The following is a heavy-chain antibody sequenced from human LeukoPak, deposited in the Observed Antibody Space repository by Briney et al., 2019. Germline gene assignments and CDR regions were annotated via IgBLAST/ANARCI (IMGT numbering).Heavy chain of an antibody. Sequence: SVKVSCKASGYTFTGYYMHWVRQAPGQGLEWMGGIIPIFGTANYAQKSQGRVTITADESTSTAYMELSSLRSEDTAVYYCARAPDILTGYYNPKSLYYYGMDVWGQGTTVTVSS. CDR3: ARAPDILTGYYNPKSLYYYGMDV. V-gene: IGHV1-69*13. CDR1: GYTFTGYY. CDR2: IIPIFGTA. J-gene: IGHJ6*02. D-gene: IGHD3-9*01.